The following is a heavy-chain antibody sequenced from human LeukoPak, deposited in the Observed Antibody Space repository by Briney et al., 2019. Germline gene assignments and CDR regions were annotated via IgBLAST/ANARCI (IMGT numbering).Heavy chain of an antibody. D-gene: IGHD1-1*01. J-gene: IGHJ4*02. CDR3: ARSWNESFEY. CDR1: GGSFSSGDYY. CDR2: IYYSGST. Sequence: SETLSLTCTVSGGSFSSGDYYWSWIRQPPGKGLEWIWYIYYSGSTYYNPSRKSRVTISVDTSTNQFSMKLSSVTAADTAVYYCARSWNESFEYWGQGTLVTVSS. V-gene: IGHV4-30-4*01.